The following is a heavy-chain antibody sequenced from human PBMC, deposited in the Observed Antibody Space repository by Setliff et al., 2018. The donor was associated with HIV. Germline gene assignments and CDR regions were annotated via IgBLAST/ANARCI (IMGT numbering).Heavy chain of an antibody. Sequence: SETLSLTCAVYGGSLIDYYWSWIRQPPGKGLEWIGEINHSGSTNYSPSLKGRVTISIDTSKSQFSLKLTSVTAADTAVYFCARLPQEMMQNWLDPWGQGTLVTVSS. J-gene: IGHJ5*02. CDR2: INHSGST. V-gene: IGHV4-34*01. CDR3: ARLPQEMMQNWLDP. D-gene: IGHD3-16*01. CDR1: GGSLIDYY.